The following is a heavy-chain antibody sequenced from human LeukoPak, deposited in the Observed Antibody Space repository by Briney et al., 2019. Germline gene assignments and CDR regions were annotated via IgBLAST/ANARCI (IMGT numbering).Heavy chain of an antibody. Sequence: ASVKVSCKASGGTFSSYAISWVRQAPGQGLEWMGGIIPIFGTANYVQKFQGRVTIPADESTSTAYMELSSLRSEDTAVYYCARGYYDLLTGHVVTYYFDYWGQGTLVIVSS. CDR3: ARGYYDLLTGHVVTYYFDY. J-gene: IGHJ4*02. CDR1: GGTFSSYA. V-gene: IGHV1-69*13. D-gene: IGHD3-9*01. CDR2: IIPIFGTA.